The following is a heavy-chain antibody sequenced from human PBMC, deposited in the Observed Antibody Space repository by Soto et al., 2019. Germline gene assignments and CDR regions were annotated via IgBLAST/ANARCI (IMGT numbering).Heavy chain of an antibody. CDR2: INHSGST. J-gene: IGHJ4*02. CDR1: GGSFSGYY. D-gene: IGHD6-19*01. V-gene: IGHV4-34*01. Sequence: SETLSLTCAVYGGSFSGYYWSWIRQPPGKGLEWIGEINHSGSTNYNPSLKSRVTISVDTSKNQFSLKLSSVTAADTAVYYCARGAIAVAVFGYWGQGTLVTVSS. CDR3: ARGAIAVAVFGY.